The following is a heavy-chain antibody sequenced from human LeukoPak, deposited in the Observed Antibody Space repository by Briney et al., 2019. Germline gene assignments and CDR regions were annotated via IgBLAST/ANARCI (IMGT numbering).Heavy chain of an antibody. CDR1: GGSFSGYH. CDR2: INHRGST. J-gene: IGHJ4*02. D-gene: IGHD6-6*01. V-gene: IGHV4-34*01. Sequence: SETLSLTCAVYGGSFSGYHWSWIRQPPGKGLEWIGEINHRGSTNYNPSLKSRVTMSVGTSKNQFSLKVGSVTAADTAVSYCARGRGAARFVTIEFDYRGQGALVTVSS. CDR3: ARGRGAARFVTIEFDY.